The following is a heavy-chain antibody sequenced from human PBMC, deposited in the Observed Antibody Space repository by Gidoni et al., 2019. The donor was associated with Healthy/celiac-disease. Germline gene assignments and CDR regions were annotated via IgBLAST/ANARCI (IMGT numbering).Heavy chain of an antibody. V-gene: IGHV3-30-3*01. CDR1: GFTFSSDA. Sequence: VQLVESGGGVVQPGRSLSLSCAASGFTFSSDARHWVRQAPVKGREWVAVISDDGSNKYYSDSVKGRFTLSRDNSKITLYLQMNSLRAEDTAVYYCARLFGVVIIDFDYWGQGTLVTVSS. CDR3: ARLFGVVIIDFDY. D-gene: IGHD3-3*01. J-gene: IGHJ4*02. CDR2: ISDDGSNK.